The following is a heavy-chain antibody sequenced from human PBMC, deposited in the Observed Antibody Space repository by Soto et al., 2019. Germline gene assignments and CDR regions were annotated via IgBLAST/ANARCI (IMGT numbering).Heavy chain of an antibody. V-gene: IGHV3-30*18. CDR1: GFTFSSYG. CDR3: AKIFLACVACNVLRFLEWPMDV. Sequence: PGGSLRLSCAASGFTFSSYGMHWVRQAPGKGLEWVAVISYDGSNKYYADSVKGRFTISRDNSKNTLYLQMNSLRAEDTAVYYCAKIFLACVACNVLRFLEWPMDVWGQGTTVTVSS. CDR2: ISYDGSNK. D-gene: IGHD3-3*01. J-gene: IGHJ6*02.